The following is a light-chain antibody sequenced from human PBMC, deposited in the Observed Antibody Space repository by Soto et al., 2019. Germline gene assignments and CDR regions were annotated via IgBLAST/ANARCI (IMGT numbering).Light chain of an antibody. CDR1: QSVLYSSNNKNY. CDR2: WAS. Sequence: DIVMTQSPESLAVSLGERATINCKSSQSVLYSSNNKNYLAWYQQKPGQPPNLLIYWASTRESGVPDRFSGSGSGTDFTLTISSLQAEDVAVYYCQQYNNWPPWTFGQGTKVEIK. CDR3: QQYNNWPPWT. J-gene: IGKJ1*01. V-gene: IGKV4-1*01.